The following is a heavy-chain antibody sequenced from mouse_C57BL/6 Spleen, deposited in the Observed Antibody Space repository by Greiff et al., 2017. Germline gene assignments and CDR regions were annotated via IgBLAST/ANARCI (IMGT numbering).Heavy chain of an antibody. CDR1: GFTFSDYG. CDR2: ISSGSSTI. Sequence: EVMLVESGGGLVKPGGSLKLSCAASGFTFSDYGMHWVRQAPEKGLEWVAYISSGSSTIYYAGTVKGRFTISRDNAKNTLFLQMTSLRSEDTAMYYCARGLRGAYWGQGTLVTVSA. D-gene: IGHD1-3*01. J-gene: IGHJ3*01. CDR3: ARGLRGAY. V-gene: IGHV5-17*01.